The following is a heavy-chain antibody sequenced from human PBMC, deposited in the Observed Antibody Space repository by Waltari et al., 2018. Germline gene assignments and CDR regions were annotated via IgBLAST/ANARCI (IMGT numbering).Heavy chain of an antibody. J-gene: IGHJ6*03. CDR1: GFTLRNYW. V-gene: IGHV3-7*01. CDR2: IKQDGSEN. CDR3: ARDYYYYIDV. Sequence: EMQLVESGGGLVQPGGSLRLSCAVSGFTLRNYWMTWVRQAPGKGLEWLANIKQDGSENSYVDSGKGRFTSSRDNAKNSVYLQMNSVRAEDTALYYCARDYYYYIDVWGKGTTVTVSS.